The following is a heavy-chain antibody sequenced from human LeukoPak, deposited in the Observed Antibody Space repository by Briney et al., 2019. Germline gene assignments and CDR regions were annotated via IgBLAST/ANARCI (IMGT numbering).Heavy chain of an antibody. CDR3: ARDCSSTRGRCYYYMDV. CDR2: ISAYNGNT. D-gene: IGHD2-2*01. V-gene: IGHV1-18*01. Sequence: ASVKVSCKASGYTFTSYGISWVRQAPGQGLEWMGWISAYNGNTNYAQKLQGRVTMTTDTSTSTAYMELRSLRSDDTALYYCARDCSSTRGRCYYYMDVWGKGTTVTVSS. CDR1: GYTFTSYG. J-gene: IGHJ6*03.